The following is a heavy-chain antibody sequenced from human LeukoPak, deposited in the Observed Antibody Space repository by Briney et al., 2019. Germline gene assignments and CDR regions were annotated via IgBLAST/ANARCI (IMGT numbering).Heavy chain of an antibody. D-gene: IGHD2-21*02. CDR3: ARDSEVNHGWGPYYYYMDV. V-gene: IGHV1-8*01. Sequence: ASVKVSCKASGYTFTSYDINWVRQATGQGLEWMGWMNPNSGNTGYAQKFQGRVTMTRNTSISTAYMELSSLRSEDTAVYYCARDSEVNHGWGPYYYYMDVWGKGTAVTVSS. CDR2: MNPNSGNT. CDR1: GYTFTSYD. J-gene: IGHJ6*03.